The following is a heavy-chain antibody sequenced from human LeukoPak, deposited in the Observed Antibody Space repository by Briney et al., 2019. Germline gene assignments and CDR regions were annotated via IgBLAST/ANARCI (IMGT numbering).Heavy chain of an antibody. Sequence: SETLSLTCTVSGYSISSGYHWGWIRQPPGKGLEWIGSIYHSGSTYYNPSLKSRVTISVDTSKNQFSLKLSSVTAADTAVYYCTRTLGDCSGGSCYSAFDIWGQGTMVTVSS. J-gene: IGHJ3*02. V-gene: IGHV4-38-2*02. CDR2: IYHSGST. CDR1: GYSISSGYH. D-gene: IGHD2-15*01. CDR3: TRTLGDCSGGSCYSAFDI.